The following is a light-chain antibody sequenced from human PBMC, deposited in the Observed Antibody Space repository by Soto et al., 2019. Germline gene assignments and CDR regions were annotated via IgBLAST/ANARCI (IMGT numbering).Light chain of an antibody. Sequence: EIVLTQSPGTLSLSPGERATLSFSASQSVRDSYLAWYQQKPGQAPSLLIYDTSTRATGVPDRFSGSGSGTDFALTISRVEPEDFAIYFCQQYGSSPGTFGQGTKVDIK. CDR1: QSVRDSY. CDR3: QQYGSSPGT. CDR2: DTS. V-gene: IGKV3-20*01. J-gene: IGKJ1*01.